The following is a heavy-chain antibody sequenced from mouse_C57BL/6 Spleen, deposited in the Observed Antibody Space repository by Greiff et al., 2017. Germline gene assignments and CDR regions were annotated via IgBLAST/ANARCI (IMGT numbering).Heavy chain of an antibody. D-gene: IGHD4-1*02. CDR1: GYSITSDY. Sequence: EVKLVESGPGLAKPSQTLSLSCSVTGYSITSDYWNWIRKFPGHKLEYMGYISYSGSTYYNPSLKSRISIIRDTSKHQYYLQLNSVTTEDTATYYCARSTGSYAMDYWGQGTSVTVSS. V-gene: IGHV3-8*01. J-gene: IGHJ4*01. CDR3: ARSTGSYAMDY. CDR2: ISYSGST.